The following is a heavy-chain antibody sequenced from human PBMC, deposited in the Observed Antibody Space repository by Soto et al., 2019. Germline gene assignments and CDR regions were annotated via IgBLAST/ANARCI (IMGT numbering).Heavy chain of an antibody. V-gene: IGHV3-74*01. CDR1: GFTFSSYW. D-gene: IGHD3-22*01. CDR3: TTEVVVVNDY. J-gene: IGHJ4*02. Sequence: VGSLRLSCAASGFTFSSYWMHWVRQAPGKGLVWVSRINSDGSSTSYADSAKGRFTISRDNAKNTLYLQMNSLRAEDTAVYYCTTEVVVVNDYWGQGTLVTVSS. CDR2: INSDGSST.